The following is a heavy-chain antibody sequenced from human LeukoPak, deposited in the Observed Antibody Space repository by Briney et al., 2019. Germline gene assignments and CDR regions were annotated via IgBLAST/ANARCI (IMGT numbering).Heavy chain of an antibody. J-gene: IGHJ4*02. CDR3: ARGQTGTIDY. D-gene: IGHD1-7*01. V-gene: IGHV1-69*05. CDR2: IIPIFGTA. CDR1: GGTFSSYA. Sequence: SVKVSCKASGGTFSSYAISWVRQAPGQGLERMGRIIPIFGTANYAQKFQGRVTITTDESTSTAYMELSRLRSEDTAVYYCARGQTGTIDYWGQGTLVTVSS.